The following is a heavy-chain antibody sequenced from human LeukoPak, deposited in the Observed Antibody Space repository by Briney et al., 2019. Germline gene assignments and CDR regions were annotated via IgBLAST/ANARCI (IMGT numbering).Heavy chain of an antibody. J-gene: IGHJ5*02. CDR3: ARDPGLNWFDP. D-gene: IGHD3-10*01. CDR2: IYYSGST. V-gene: IGHV4-59*12. Sequence: SETLSLTCTVSGGSISSYYWSWIRQPPGKGLEWIGYIYYSGSTNYNPSLKSRVTISVDTSKNQFSLKLSSATAADTAVYYCARDPGLNWFDPWGQGTLVTVSS. CDR1: GGSISSYY.